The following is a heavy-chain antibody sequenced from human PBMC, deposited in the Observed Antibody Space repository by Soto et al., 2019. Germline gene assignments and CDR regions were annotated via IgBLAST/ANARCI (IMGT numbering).Heavy chain of an antibody. J-gene: IGHJ5*02. V-gene: IGHV4-31*03. CDR3: AGSVFP. CDR1: GGSISRGGYY. D-gene: IGHD6-19*01. Sequence: QVQLQESGPGLVKPSQTLSLTCTVSGGSISRGGYYWTWIRQHPGKGLEWIGYIYFSGSTYYNPSLKSRATISVDTSKTQFSPTLSSVTAASTAVYYCAGSVFPWGQGTLVTVSS. CDR2: IYFSGST.